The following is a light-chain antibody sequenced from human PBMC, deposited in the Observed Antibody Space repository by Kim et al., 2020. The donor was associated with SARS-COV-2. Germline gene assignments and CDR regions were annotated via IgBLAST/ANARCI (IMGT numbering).Light chain of an antibody. CDR3: NSRDSSGNLVV. CDR2: DKN. Sequence: SSELTQDPAVSVALGQTVRITCQGDSLRNYYTSWYQQKPGQAPILVIYDKNNRPSGIPDRFSGSNSGSPASLTITGAQAEDEADYYCNSRDSSGNLVVFG. CDR1: SLRNYY. J-gene: IGLJ2*01. V-gene: IGLV3-19*01.